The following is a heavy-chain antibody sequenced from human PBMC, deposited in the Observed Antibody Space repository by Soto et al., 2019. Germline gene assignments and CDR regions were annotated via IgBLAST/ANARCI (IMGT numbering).Heavy chain of an antibody. J-gene: IGHJ6*03. D-gene: IGHD1-1*01. Sequence: GGSLRLSCAASGFTFSDYYMSWISQAPGKGLEWVSYISSSGSTIYYADSVKGRFTISRDNAKNSLYLQMNSLRAEDTAVYYCARPARELEPLKYYYYYMDVWGKGTTVTVSS. V-gene: IGHV3-11*01. CDR1: GFTFSDYY. CDR3: ARPARELEPLKYYYYYMDV. CDR2: ISSSGSTI.